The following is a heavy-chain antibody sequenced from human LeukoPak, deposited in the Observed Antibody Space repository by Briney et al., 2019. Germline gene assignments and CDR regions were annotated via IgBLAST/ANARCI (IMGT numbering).Heavy chain of an antibody. CDR3: ARGTLKHRGFDY. J-gene: IGHJ4*01. Sequence: PGGSLRLSCAASGFTFSSYNMNWVRQAPGKGLEWVSSISSSSSYIYYADSVKGRFTISRDNAKNSLYLQMNSLRAEDTAVYYCARGTLKHRGFDYWRHGTLVNVYS. D-gene: IGHD1-26*01. CDR1: GFTFSSYN. V-gene: IGHV3-21*01. CDR2: ISSSSSYI.